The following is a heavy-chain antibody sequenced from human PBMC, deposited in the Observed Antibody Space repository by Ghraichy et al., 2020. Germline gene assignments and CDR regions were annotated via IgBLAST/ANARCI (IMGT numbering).Heavy chain of an antibody. CDR3: ARGSRVVRFYYYDGMDV. J-gene: IGHJ6*02. D-gene: IGHD4-23*01. CDR2: ITSSSRLK. CDR1: GFTFSSYS. V-gene: IGHV3-48*02. Sequence: LSLTCVGSGFTFSSYSMNWVRQSPGKGLEWVAYITSSSRLKSYADSVKGRFTVSRDNAQNSLHLEMNSLSDNDTAVYYCARGSRVVRFYYYDGMDVWGQGTTVTVSS.